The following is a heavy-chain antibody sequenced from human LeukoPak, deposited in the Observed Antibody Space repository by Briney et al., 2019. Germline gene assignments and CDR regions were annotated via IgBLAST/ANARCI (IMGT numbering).Heavy chain of an antibody. J-gene: IGHJ4*02. V-gene: IGHV3-11*01. Sequence: GGSLRLSCAASGFTFSDYYMSWIRQAPGKGLEWVSYISSSGSTIYYADSVKGRFTISRDNAKNSLYLQMNSLRAEDTAVYYCAKDPPTMVRGTIHYWGQGTLVTVSS. CDR3: AKDPPTMVRGTIHY. CDR1: GFTFSDYY. CDR2: ISSSGSTI. D-gene: IGHD3-10*01.